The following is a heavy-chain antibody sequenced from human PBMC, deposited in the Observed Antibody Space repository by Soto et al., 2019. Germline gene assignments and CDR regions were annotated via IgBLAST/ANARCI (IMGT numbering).Heavy chain of an antibody. V-gene: IGHV1-69*12. Sequence: QVPLVQSGAEMKEPGSSVKVSCKTSGGTFSSSAISWLRQAPGQGLEWMGGIIPLFRTPDYAQKFQGRVTIAANESTSTAYMELSSLRSEDTAVYYCARDNDRLQLGGNYYYILDVWGQWTTITVSS. CDR1: GGTFSSSA. CDR3: ARDNDRLQLGGNYYYILDV. CDR2: IIPLFRTP. D-gene: IGHD4-4*01. J-gene: IGHJ6*02.